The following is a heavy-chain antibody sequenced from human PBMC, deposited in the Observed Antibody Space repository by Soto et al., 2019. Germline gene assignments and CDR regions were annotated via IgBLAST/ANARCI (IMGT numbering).Heavy chain of an antibody. CDR3: ARHVRQDYYASSGYLYYFDY. J-gene: IGHJ4*02. CDR1: GYSFTSYW. Sequence: GESLKISCKGSGYSFTSYWISWVRQMPGKGLEWMGRIDPSDSYTNYSPSFQGHVTISADKSISTAYLQWSSLKASDTAMYYCARHVRQDYYASSGYLYYFDYWGQGTMVTVSS. V-gene: IGHV5-10-1*01. CDR2: IDPSDSYT. D-gene: IGHD3-22*01.